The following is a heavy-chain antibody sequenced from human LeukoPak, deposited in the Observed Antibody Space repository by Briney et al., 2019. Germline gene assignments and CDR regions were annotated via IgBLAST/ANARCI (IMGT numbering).Heavy chain of an antibody. Sequence: GGSLRLSRAASGFTFSSYWMSWVRQAPGKGLEWVANIKQDGSEKYYVDSVKGRFTISRDNAKNSLYLQMNSLRAEDTAVYYCARVGSYYDSSGYWADAFDIWGQGTMVTVSS. CDR3: ARVGSYYDSSGYWADAFDI. J-gene: IGHJ3*02. V-gene: IGHV3-7*01. CDR2: IKQDGSEK. CDR1: GFTFSSYW. D-gene: IGHD3-22*01.